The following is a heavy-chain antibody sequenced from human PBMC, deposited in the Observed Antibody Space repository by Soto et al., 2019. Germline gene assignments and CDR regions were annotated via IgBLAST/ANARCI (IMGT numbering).Heavy chain of an antibody. CDR3: ARAAYSSSFWFDP. J-gene: IGHJ5*02. Sequence: SETLSLTCTVSGGSISRYYWSWIRQPPGKGLEWIGYIYYSGSTNYNPSLKSRVTISVDTSKNQFSLKLSSVTAADTAVYYCARAAYSSSFWFDPWGQGTLVTVSS. V-gene: IGHV4-59*01. CDR2: IYYSGST. D-gene: IGHD6-13*01. CDR1: GGSISRYY.